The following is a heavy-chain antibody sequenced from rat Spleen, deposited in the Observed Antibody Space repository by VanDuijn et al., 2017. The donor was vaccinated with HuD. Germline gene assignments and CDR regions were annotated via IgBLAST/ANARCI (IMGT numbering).Heavy chain of an antibody. CDR2: ISTSGGST. D-gene: IGHD4-3*01. CDR1: GFTFSNYY. V-gene: IGHV5-25*01. J-gene: IGHJ4*01. Sequence: EVQLVESGGGLVQPGRSLKLSCAASGFTFSNYYMAWVRQAPTKGLEWVAYISTSGGSTYYRDSVKGRFTISRNNAKSTLFLQMDSLRSEDTATYYCARHNSGYGVMDAWGQGASVTVSS. CDR3: ARHNSGYGVMDA.